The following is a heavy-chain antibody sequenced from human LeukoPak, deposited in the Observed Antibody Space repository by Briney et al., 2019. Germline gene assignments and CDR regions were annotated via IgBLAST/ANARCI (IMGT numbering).Heavy chain of an antibody. D-gene: IGHD5-24*01. J-gene: IGHJ5*02. CDR2: ISVSGGST. Sequence: QPGGSLRLSCAASGFTSSSYAMRWVRQAPGKGLEWVSAISVSGGSTYYADSVKGRFTISRDNSKNTLYLQMNSLRAEDTAVYYCAKDGEMATKGWFDPWGQGTLVTVSS. CDR1: GFTSSSYA. CDR3: AKDGEMATKGWFDP. V-gene: IGHV3-23*01.